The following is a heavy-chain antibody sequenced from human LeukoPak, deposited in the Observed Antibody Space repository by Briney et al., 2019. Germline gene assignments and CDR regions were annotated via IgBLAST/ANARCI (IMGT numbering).Heavy chain of an antibody. CDR2: ISPNGGGT. V-gene: IGHV1-2*06. D-gene: IGHD6-13*01. CDR1: GYTFTDYY. CDR3: AKLEGSAATSSD. Sequence: ASVKVSCKASGYTFTDYYIHWLRQAPGQGLEWAGRISPNGGGTIYAQKFQGRVTVTRDTSITTAYMELNRLTSDDTAVYFCAKLEGSAATSSDWGQGTLVTVSS. J-gene: IGHJ4*02.